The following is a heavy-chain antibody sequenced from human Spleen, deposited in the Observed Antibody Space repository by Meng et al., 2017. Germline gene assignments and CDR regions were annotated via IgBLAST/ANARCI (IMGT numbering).Heavy chain of an antibody. CDR3: TRAYDTWSGYPSSWFDP. CDR1: GFTFGDYS. V-gene: IGHV3-49*04. CDR2: IKSNTYGGTT. Sequence: GESLKISCTASGFTFGDYSMNWVRQAPGKGLEWVSFIKSNTYGGTTEYAASVKDRFTISRDDSKGAAYLQMNSLKTEETAVYYCTRAYDTWSGYPSSWFDPWGQGTLVTVSS. J-gene: IGHJ5*02. D-gene: IGHD3-3*01.